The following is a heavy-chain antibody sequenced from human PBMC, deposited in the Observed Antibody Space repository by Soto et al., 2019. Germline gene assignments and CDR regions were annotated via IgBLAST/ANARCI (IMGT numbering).Heavy chain of an antibody. J-gene: IGHJ6*03. Sequence: EVQLVESGGGLVKPGGSLRLSCAASGFTFSSYSMNWVRQAPGKGLEWVSSISSSSSYIYYADSVKGRFTISRDNAKNSLYLQMNSLSAEDPAVYYCAPKGHYYYYYMDVWGKGTTVTVSS. V-gene: IGHV3-21*01. CDR1: GFTFSSYS. CDR3: APKGHYYYYYMDV. CDR2: ISSSSSYI.